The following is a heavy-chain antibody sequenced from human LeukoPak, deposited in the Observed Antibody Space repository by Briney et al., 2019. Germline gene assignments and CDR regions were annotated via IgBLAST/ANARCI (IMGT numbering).Heavy chain of an antibody. D-gene: IGHD3-9*01. V-gene: IGHV3-21*01. CDR1: GFTFSSYS. Sequence: PGXSLRXSCAASGFTFSSYSMNWVRQAPGKGLEWVSSISSSSSYIYYADSVKGRFTISRDNAKNSLYLQMNSLRAEDTAVYYCARDXPGGLRYFDWFPGEEAYYYYYMDVWGKGTTVTISS. CDR3: ARDXPGGLRYFDWFPGEEAYYYYYMDV. CDR2: ISSSSSYI. J-gene: IGHJ6*03.